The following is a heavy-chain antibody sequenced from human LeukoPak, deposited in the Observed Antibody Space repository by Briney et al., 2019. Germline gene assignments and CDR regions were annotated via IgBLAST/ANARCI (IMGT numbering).Heavy chain of an antibody. CDR2: ISWNSGSI. Sequence: GRSLRLSCAASGFTFDDYAMHWVRQAPGKGLEWVSGISWNSGSIGYADSVKGRFTISRDNAKISLYLQMNSLRAEDTALYYCAKARAAARPHTRYYYYGMDVWGQGTTVTVSS. CDR1: GFTFDDYA. J-gene: IGHJ6*02. V-gene: IGHV3-9*01. D-gene: IGHD6-13*01. CDR3: AKARAAARPHTRYYYYGMDV.